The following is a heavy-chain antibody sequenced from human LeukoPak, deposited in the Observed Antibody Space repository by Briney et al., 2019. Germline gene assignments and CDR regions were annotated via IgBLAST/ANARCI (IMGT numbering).Heavy chain of an antibody. V-gene: IGHV1-18*01. CDR1: GYTFTSYG. J-gene: IGHJ5*02. CDR2: ISGYNGNT. D-gene: IGHD2-2*01. Sequence: ASVKVSCKASGYTFTSYGITWVRQAPGQGLEWMGWISGYNGNTNYAQKLQGRVTMTTDTSTSTAYMDLRSLRSDDTAVYYCARTDLHCSSTSCYSNWFDPWGQGTLVTVSS. CDR3: ARTDLHCSSTSCYSNWFDP.